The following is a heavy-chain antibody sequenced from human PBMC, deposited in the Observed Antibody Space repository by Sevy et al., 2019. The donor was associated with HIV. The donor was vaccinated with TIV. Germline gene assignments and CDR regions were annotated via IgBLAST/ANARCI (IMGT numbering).Heavy chain of an antibody. V-gene: IGHV1-8*02. D-gene: IGHD3-22*01. Sequence: ASVKVSCKASGYTFTSYDINWVRQATGQGLEWMGWMNPNTGNTGYAQKFQGRVTMTRDTSTSTAYMELLSLRSDDTAIYYCTRVRALNYYDTSVSMEYNCFDPWGQGTLVTVSS. J-gene: IGHJ5*02. CDR1: GYTFTSYD. CDR2: MNPNTGNT. CDR3: TRVRALNYYDTSVSMEYNCFDP.